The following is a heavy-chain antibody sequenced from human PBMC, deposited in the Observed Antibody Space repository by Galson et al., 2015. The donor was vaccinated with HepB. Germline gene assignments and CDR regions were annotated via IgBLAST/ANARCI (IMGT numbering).Heavy chain of an antibody. Sequence: SLRLSCAASGFTFSSYGMHWVRQAPGKGLEWVAVISYDGSNKYYADSVKGRFTISRDNSKNTLYLQMNSLRAEDTAVYYCAKESRGAPTIFGVVAFDYWGQGTLVTVSS. CDR3: AKESRGAPTIFGVVAFDY. J-gene: IGHJ4*02. CDR1: GFTFSSYG. CDR2: ISYDGSNK. D-gene: IGHD3-3*01. V-gene: IGHV3-30*18.